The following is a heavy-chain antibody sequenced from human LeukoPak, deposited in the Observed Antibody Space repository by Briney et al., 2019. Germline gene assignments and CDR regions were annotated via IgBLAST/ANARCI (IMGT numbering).Heavy chain of an antibody. V-gene: IGHV1-18*01. CDR1: GYTFINYG. D-gene: IGHD2-15*01. J-gene: IGHJ4*02. CDR2: ISAYNGHT. Sequence: ASVKVSCKASGYTFINYGITWVRQAPGQGLEWMGWISAYNGHTNYAQKLQGRVTVTTDTSTSTAYMELRSLRSDDTAVYYCARVAPNRRYCSGGGCLNSFDSWGQGTLVTVSS. CDR3: ARVAPNRRYCSGGGCLNSFDS.